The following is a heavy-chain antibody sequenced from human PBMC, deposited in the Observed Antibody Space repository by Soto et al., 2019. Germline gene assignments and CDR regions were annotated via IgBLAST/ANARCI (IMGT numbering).Heavy chain of an antibody. J-gene: IGHJ3*02. CDR3: AKGTGADVSGSAFDI. Sequence: QVQLVESGGGVVQPGRSLRLSCAASGFTFSSYGMHWVRQAPGKGLEWVAVISYGGSNKYYADSVKGRFTISRDNSKNTLYLQMNSLRAEDTAVYYCAKGTGADVSGSAFDIWGQGTMVTVSS. CDR1: GFTFSSYG. D-gene: IGHD1-26*01. V-gene: IGHV3-30*18. CDR2: ISYGGSNK.